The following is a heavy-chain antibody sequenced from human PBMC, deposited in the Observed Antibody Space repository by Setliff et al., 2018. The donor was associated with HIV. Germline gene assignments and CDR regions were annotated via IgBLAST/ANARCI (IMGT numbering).Heavy chain of an antibody. CDR1: GYTFTSYG. CDR2: ISAYNGNT. J-gene: IGHJ3*02. V-gene: IGHV1-18*01. CDR3: ARDIVVVVAAPDAFDI. Sequence: GASVKVSCKASGYTFTSYGISWVRQAPGQGLEWMGWISAYNGNTNYVQKLQGRVTMTTDTSTSTAYMELRSLRSDDTAVYYCARDIVVVVAAPDAFDIWGQGTMVTVSS. D-gene: IGHD2-15*01.